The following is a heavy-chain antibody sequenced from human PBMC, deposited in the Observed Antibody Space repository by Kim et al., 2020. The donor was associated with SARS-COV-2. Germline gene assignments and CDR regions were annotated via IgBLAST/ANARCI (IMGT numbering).Heavy chain of an antibody. J-gene: IGHJ4*02. CDR2: GTET. Sequence: GTETDYVDSVKGRFTISRDNAKNSLYLQMHSLRAEDTGVYYCATDLNWENYWGQGTLVTVSS. V-gene: IGHV3-7*01. D-gene: IGHD1-1*01. CDR3: ATDLNWENY.